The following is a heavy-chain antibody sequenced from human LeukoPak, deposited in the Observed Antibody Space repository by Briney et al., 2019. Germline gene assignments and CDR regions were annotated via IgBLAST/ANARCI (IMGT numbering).Heavy chain of an antibody. J-gene: IGHJ4*02. Sequence: GGSLRLSCSASGFTFRNFAINWVRQAPGKGLEWVSSIGGGDTHYADSVKGRFTISRDDSRSTVDLQMSSLRAEDTAVYYCAKDGQSFNSMYDYFDSWGQGTLVTVSS. V-gene: IGHV3-23*01. CDR1: GFTFRNFA. D-gene: IGHD2-8*01. CDR3: AKDGQSFNSMYDYFDS. CDR2: IGGGDT.